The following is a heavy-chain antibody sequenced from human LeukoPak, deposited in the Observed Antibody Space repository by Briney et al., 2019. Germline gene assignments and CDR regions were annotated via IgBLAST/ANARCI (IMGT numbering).Heavy chain of an antibody. CDR1: GYSISSGYY. Sequence: SETLSLTCTVSGYSISSGYYWGWIRQPPGKGLEWIGTIYHSGSTYYNPSLKSRVTISLDTSMNKFSLKLISVTAADTAVYYCARSITLVRGVIIEYYYMDVWGKGTTVTVSS. D-gene: IGHD3-10*01. CDR2: IYHSGST. V-gene: IGHV4-38-2*02. CDR3: ARSITLVRGVIIEYYYMDV. J-gene: IGHJ6*03.